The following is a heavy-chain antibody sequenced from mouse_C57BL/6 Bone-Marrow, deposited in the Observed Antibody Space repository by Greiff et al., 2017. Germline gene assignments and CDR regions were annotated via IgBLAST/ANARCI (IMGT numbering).Heavy chain of an antibody. CDR1: GFSLTSYA. V-gene: IGHV2-9-1*01. Sequence: VHLVESGPGLVAPSQSLSITCTVSGFSLTSYAISWVRQPPGKGLEWLGVIWTGGGTNYNSALKSRLSISKDNSKSQVFLKMNSLQTDDTARYYCARNYGYDGDYFDYWGQGTTLTVSS. CDR3: ARNYGYDGDYFDY. J-gene: IGHJ2*01. D-gene: IGHD2-2*01. CDR2: IWTGGGT.